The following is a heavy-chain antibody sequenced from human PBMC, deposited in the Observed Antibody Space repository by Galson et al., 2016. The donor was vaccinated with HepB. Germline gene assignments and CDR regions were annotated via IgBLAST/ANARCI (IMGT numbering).Heavy chain of an antibody. V-gene: IGHV3-48*02. CDR2: ISSSISTI. Sequence: SLRLSCAASGFTFSRSGLNWVRQAPGKGLQWISYISSSISTIYYADSGMGRFTISRDNAKNSVYLQMNSLRDDDTGVYYCARELVRSAFDLWGQGTMVTVSS. CDR3: ARELVRSAFDL. D-gene: IGHD2-8*02. CDR1: GFTFSRSG. J-gene: IGHJ3*01.